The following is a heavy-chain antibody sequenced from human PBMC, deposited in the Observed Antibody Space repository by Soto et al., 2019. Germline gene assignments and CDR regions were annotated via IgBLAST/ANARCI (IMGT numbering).Heavy chain of an antibody. Sequence: SETLSLTCTVSGGSISSYYWSWIRQPPGKGLEWIGYIYYSGSTNYNPSLKSRVTISVDTSKNQFSLKLSSVTAADTAVYYCARYGIYDFWSGYYEPQNYYYYYMDVWGKGTTVTVSS. J-gene: IGHJ6*03. CDR1: GGSISSYY. CDR2: IYYSGST. D-gene: IGHD3-3*01. CDR3: ARYGIYDFWSGYYEPQNYYYYYMDV. V-gene: IGHV4-59*08.